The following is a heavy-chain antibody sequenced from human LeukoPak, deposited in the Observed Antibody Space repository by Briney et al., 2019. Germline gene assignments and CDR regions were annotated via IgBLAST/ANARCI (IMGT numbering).Heavy chain of an antibody. CDR1: GFTFSSYS. D-gene: IGHD7-27*01. V-gene: IGHV3-48*01. J-gene: IGHJ4*02. CDR3: AKDSTGESDY. Sequence: GGSLRLSCAASGFTFSSYSMNWVRQAPGKGLEWVSYISSSSSTIYYADSVKGRFTISRDNAKNSLYLQMNSLRAEDTAVYYCAKDSTGESDYWGQGTLVTVSS. CDR2: ISSSSSTI.